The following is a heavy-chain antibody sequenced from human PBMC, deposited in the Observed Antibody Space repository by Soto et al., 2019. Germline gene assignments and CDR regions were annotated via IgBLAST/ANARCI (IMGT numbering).Heavy chain of an antibody. Sequence: YGGSFSGYYWSWIGQAPGKGLEGIGEINHSGSTNYNPSLKSRVTISVDTSKNQFSLKLSSVTAADTAVYYCARYYDFWSGYQAPDGMDVWGQGTTVTVSS. D-gene: IGHD3-3*01. V-gene: IGHV4-34*01. CDR3: ARYYDFWSGYQAPDGMDV. CDR2: INHSGST. J-gene: IGHJ6*02. CDR1: GGSFSGYY.